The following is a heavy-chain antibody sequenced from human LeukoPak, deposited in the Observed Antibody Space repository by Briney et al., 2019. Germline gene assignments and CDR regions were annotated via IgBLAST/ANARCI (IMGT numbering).Heavy chain of an antibody. CDR3: ARERTEYSGNYVFDY. V-gene: IGHV4-61*02. J-gene: IGHJ4*02. CDR1: GGSISSGSYY. D-gene: IGHD1-26*01. Sequence: PSETLSLTCTVSGGSISSGSYYWSWIRQPAGKGLEWIGRIYNSGSTNYNSSLKSRVTMSVDTSKNQFSLRLSSVTAADTAVYYCARERTEYSGNYVFDYWGQGTLVTVSS. CDR2: IYNSGST.